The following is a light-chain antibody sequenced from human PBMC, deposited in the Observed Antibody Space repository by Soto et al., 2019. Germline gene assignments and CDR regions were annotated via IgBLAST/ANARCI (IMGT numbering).Light chain of an antibody. Sequence: EIVLTQSPGTLSLSPGERATLSCRASQSISSRSLAWYQQKPGQAPRLLIYGASSRATGIPDRFSGSGSGTDFILTISRLEPEDFSVYYCQQYGSSFTFGPGTKVDIK. J-gene: IGKJ3*01. CDR1: QSISSRS. CDR3: QQYGSSFT. V-gene: IGKV3-20*01. CDR2: GAS.